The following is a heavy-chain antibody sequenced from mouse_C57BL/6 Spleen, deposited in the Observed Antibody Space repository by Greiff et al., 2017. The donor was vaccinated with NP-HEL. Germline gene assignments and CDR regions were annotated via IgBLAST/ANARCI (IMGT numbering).Heavy chain of an antibody. J-gene: IGHJ4*01. D-gene: IGHD2-4*01. CDR2: INPSTGGT. Sequence: EVMLVESGPELVKPGASVKISCKASGYSFTGYYMNWVKQSPEQSLEWIGEINPSTGGTTYNQKFKAKATLTVDKSSSTAYLQLKSLTSEDSAVYYGARRGLYYDYDSYAMDYWGQGTSVTVSS. CDR3: ARRGLYYDYDSYAMDY. V-gene: IGHV1-42*01. CDR1: GYSFTGYY.